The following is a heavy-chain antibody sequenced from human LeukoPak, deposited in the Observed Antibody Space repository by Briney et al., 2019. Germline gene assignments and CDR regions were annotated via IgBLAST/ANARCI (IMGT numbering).Heavy chain of an antibody. V-gene: IGHV1-69*13. D-gene: IGHD6-13*01. CDR2: IIPIFGTA. J-gene: IGHJ4*02. Sequence: ASVKVSCKASGGTFSSYAISWVRQAPGQGLEWMGGIIPIFGTANYAQKFQGRVTITADESTSTAYMELSSLRSEDTAVYYCAYSSSWPPEGDYWGQGTLVTVSS. CDR1: GGTFSSYA. CDR3: AYSSSWPPEGDY.